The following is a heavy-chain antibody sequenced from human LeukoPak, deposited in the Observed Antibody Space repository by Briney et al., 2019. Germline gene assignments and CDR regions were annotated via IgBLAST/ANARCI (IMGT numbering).Heavy chain of an antibody. J-gene: IGHJ6*03. D-gene: IGHD1-1*01. V-gene: IGHV3-7*01. CDR2: IKPDGSEK. CDR3: ARLDHYYYYMDV. CDR1: GFTFSSSW. Sequence: GGSLRLSCAASGFTFSSSWMSWVRQAPGKGPEWVTNIKPDGSEKYYVDSVKGRFTISRDNAKNSLYLQMNSLRAEDTAVYYCARLDHYYYYMDVWGKGTTVTVSS.